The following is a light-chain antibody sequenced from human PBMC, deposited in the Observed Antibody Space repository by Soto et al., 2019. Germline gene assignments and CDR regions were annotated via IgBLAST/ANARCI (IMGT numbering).Light chain of an antibody. V-gene: IGKV1-9*01. J-gene: IGKJ4*01. Sequence: DIQLTQSPSFLSASVGDRVTITCRATQDISTYLAWYQQKPGKAPNLLIHSASTLRGGVSSRFGGSGSGTEFTLTISSLQPEDLATYYCQQGNSYPLTFGGGTKVEFK. CDR2: SAS. CDR1: QDISTY. CDR3: QQGNSYPLT.